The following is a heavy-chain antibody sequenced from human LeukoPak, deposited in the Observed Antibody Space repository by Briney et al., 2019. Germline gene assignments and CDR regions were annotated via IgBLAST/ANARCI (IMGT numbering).Heavy chain of an antibody. CDR2: IYSGGST. D-gene: IGHD5-24*01. CDR3: ASDLVEMAFDP. Sequence: PSGTLSLTCAVYGGSFSGYYWSWIRQPPGKGLEWVSVIYSGGSTYYADSVKGRFTISRDNSKNTLYLQMNSLRAEDTAVYYCASDLVEMAFDPWGQGTLVTVSS. J-gene: IGHJ5*02. V-gene: IGHV3-53*01. CDR1: GGSFSGYY.